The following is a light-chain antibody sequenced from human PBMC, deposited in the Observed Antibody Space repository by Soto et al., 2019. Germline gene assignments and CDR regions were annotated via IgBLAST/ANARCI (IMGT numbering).Light chain of an antibody. Sequence: EIVLTQSPGTLSLSPGERATLSCRASQSVNSRLAWYQQKPGQTPRLLIYDASTRATGIPSRFSGSGSGTEFTLTISSLKSEDFAVYYCQQYDNWPRTFGQGTKVDIK. CDR2: DAS. J-gene: IGKJ1*01. CDR1: QSVNSR. V-gene: IGKV3-15*01. CDR3: QQYDNWPRT.